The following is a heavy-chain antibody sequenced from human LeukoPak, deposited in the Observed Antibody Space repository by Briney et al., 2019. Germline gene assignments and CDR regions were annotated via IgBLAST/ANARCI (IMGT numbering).Heavy chain of an antibody. V-gene: IGHV3-21*01. J-gene: IGHJ3*02. D-gene: IGHD4-17*01. Sequence: GGSLRLSCAASGFTFSSYSMNWVRQAPGKGLEWVSSISSSSSYIYYADSVKGRFTISRDNAKNSLYLQMNSLRAEDTAVYYCARRRRLRDYGDPGYAFDIWGQGTMVTVSS. CDR1: GFTFSSYS. CDR2: ISSSSSYI. CDR3: ARRRRLRDYGDPGYAFDI.